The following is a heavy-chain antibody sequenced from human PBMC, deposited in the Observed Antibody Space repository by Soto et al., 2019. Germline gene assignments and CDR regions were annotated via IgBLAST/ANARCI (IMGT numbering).Heavy chain of an antibody. D-gene: IGHD1-7*01. Sequence: PSQTLSLTCAISGDSVSSISAAWNWIRLSPSRGLGWLARTYYRSRWYNDYAVSVRSRITVNPDTSKNQFSLQLTSVTPEDTAVYYCAGTTSHQWYYMDVWGKGTTVTVSS. CDR3: AGTTSHQWYYMDV. CDR2: TYYRSRWYN. V-gene: IGHV6-1*01. CDR1: GDSVSSISAA. J-gene: IGHJ6*03.